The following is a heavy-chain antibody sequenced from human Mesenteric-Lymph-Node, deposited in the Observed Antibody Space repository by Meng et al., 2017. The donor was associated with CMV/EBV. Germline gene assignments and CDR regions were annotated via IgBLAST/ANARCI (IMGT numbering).Heavy chain of an antibody. CDR2: MNPNSGNT. V-gene: IGHV1-8*02. CDR1: GYTFTSYD. Sequence: ASVTVSCKASGYTFTSYDINWVRQATGQGLEWMGWMNPNSGNTGYAQEFQGRVTMTRNTSISTAYMELGSLRSEDTAVYYCVRGGGFLTGYYSTDYWGQGTLVTVSS. J-gene: IGHJ4*02. CDR3: VRGGGFLTGYYSTDY. D-gene: IGHD3-9*01.